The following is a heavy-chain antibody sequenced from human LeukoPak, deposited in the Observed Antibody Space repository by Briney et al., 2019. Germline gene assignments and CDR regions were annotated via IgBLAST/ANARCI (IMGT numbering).Heavy chain of an antibody. D-gene: IGHD6-13*01. CDR2: ISSSGSTI. CDR3: AREAGSSSWFHGW. J-gene: IGHJ4*02. V-gene: IGHV3-48*03. CDR1: GFTFSSYE. Sequence: PGGSLRLSCAASGFTFSSYEMNWVRQAPGKGREWVSYISSSGSTIYYADSVKGRFTISRDNAKNSLYLQMNSLRAEDTAVYYCAREAGSSSWFHGWWGQGTLVTVSS.